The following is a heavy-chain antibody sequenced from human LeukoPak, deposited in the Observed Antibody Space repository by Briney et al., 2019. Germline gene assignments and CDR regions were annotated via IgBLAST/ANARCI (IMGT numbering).Heavy chain of an antibody. D-gene: IGHD5-12*01. CDR2: IIPIFGTA. Sequence: SVKVSCKASGGTFSSYAISWVRQAPGQRLEWMGGIIPIFGTANYAQKFQGRVTITTDESTSTAYMELSSLRSEDTAVYYCAIARGSGYDSFDYWGPGTLVTVSS. V-gene: IGHV1-69*05. CDR3: AIARGSGYDSFDY. J-gene: IGHJ4*02. CDR1: GGTFSSYA.